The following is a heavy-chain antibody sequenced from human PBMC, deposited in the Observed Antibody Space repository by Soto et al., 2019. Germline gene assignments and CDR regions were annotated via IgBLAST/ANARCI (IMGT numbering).Heavy chain of an antibody. CDR1: GFTFSSYG. CDR3: AKSNWNYGGYYYGMDV. V-gene: IGHV3-30*18. Sequence: QVQLVESGGGVVQPGRSLRLSCAASGFTFSSYGMHWVRQAPGKGLEWVAVISYDENYKYYADSVKGRFTISRDNSKNTLYLQMNSLRAEETAVYYCAKSNWNYGGYYYGMDVWGQGTTVTVSS. D-gene: IGHD1-7*01. CDR2: ISYDENYK. J-gene: IGHJ6*02.